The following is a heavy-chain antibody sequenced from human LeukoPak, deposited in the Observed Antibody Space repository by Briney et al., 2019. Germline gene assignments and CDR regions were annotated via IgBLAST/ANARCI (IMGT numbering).Heavy chain of an antibody. Sequence: SETLSLTCTVSGGSINSTSYYWGWIRQPPGKGLEWIGSIYYSGSTYYNPSLRSRFTISVDTSKNQFSLKLTSVTAAATAVYYCPRHDYSGYYRPHPSCGRGTLITVSS. D-gene: IGHD3-22*01. CDR3: PRHDYSGYYRPHPS. CDR1: GGSINSTSYY. CDR2: IYYSGST. J-gene: IGHJ5*02. V-gene: IGHV4-39*01.